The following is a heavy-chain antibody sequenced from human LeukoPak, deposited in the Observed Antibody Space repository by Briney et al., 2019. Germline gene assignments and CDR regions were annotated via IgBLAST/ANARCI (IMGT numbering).Heavy chain of an antibody. D-gene: IGHD4-11*01. V-gene: IGHV3-30-3*01. CDR2: ISYDGSNK. CDR3: ARDPHSNYGYFDY. Sequence: GGSLRLSCAASGFTFSSYAMHWVRQAPGKGLEWVAVISYDGSNKYYADSVKGRFTISRDNSKNTLYLQMNSLRAEDTAVYYCARDPHSNYGYFDYRGQGTLVTVSS. CDR1: GFTFSSYA. J-gene: IGHJ4*02.